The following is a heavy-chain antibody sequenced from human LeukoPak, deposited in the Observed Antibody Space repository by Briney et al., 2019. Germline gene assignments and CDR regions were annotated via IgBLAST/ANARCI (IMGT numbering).Heavy chain of an antibody. J-gene: IGHJ4*02. Sequence: AGSLRLSCAASGFTSSSYDFSTYAMSWVPQAPGKGLEWVSDLSGTGLTTFYPDSVKGRFTISRDNSKNTLYLQMNSLRADDTAVYYCARGSKTAGTIYTFDYWGQGTLVTVSS. CDR3: ARGSKTAGTIYTFDY. CDR1: GFTSSSYDFSTYA. D-gene: IGHD6-13*01. V-gene: IGHV3-23*01. CDR2: LSGTGLTT.